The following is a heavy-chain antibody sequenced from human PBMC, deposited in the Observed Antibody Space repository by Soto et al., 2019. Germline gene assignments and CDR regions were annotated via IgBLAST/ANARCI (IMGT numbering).Heavy chain of an antibody. CDR3: DKMMGRGVITNGTKLED. J-gene: IGHJ1*01. D-gene: IGHD3-10*01. V-gene: IGHV4-34*08. Sequence: ENLTLTCAVYGGTFRGYYWSWFRQPPGKGLEWIGEINHSGSTNYNPSLKSRVTISVDTSKNQFSLKLSSVTAADTAVYYCDKMMGRGVITNGTKLEDWGQGTLGT. CDR2: INHSGST. CDR1: GGTFRGYY.